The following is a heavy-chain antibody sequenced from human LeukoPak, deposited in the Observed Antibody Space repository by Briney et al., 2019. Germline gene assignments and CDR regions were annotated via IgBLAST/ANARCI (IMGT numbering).Heavy chain of an antibody. CDR1: GFTFSSYA. J-gene: IGHJ6*04. Sequence: GGSLRLSCAASGFTFSSYAMSWVRQAPGKELEWVSAISGSGGSTYYADSVKGRFTISRDNSKNTLYLQMNSLRAEDTAVYYCARRVYYYDSSGYVQDVWGKGTTVTVSS. CDR3: ARRVYYYDSSGYVQDV. CDR2: ISGSGGST. D-gene: IGHD3-22*01. V-gene: IGHV3-23*01.